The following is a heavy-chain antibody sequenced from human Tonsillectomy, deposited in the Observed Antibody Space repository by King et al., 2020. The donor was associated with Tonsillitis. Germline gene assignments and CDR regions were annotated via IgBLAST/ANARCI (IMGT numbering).Heavy chain of an antibody. CDR1: GFTFSSYA. CDR3: AKDRDPFLEWLLHYYFDY. D-gene: IGHD3-3*02. V-gene: IGHV3-23*04. J-gene: IGHJ4*02. Sequence: QLVQSGGGLVQPGGSLRLSCAASGFTFSSYAMSWVRQAPGKGLEWVSAISGSGGSTYYADSVKGRFTISRDNSKNTLYLQMNSLRAEDTAVYYCAKDRDPFLEWLLHYYFDYWGQGTLVTVSS. CDR2: ISGSGGST.